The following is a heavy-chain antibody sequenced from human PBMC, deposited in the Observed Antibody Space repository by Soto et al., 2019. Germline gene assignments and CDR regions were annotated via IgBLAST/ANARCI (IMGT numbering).Heavy chain of an antibody. D-gene: IGHD3-22*01. Sequence: GSLRLSCAASGFTFSDYYMSWIRQAPGKGLEWVSYISSSGSTIYYADSVKGRFTISRDNAKNSLYLQMNSLRAEDTAVYYCARAVVGYYYDSSGYFDYWGQGTLVTVSS. CDR1: GFTFSDYY. V-gene: IGHV3-11*01. CDR2: ISSSGSTI. CDR3: ARAVVGYYYDSSGYFDY. J-gene: IGHJ4*02.